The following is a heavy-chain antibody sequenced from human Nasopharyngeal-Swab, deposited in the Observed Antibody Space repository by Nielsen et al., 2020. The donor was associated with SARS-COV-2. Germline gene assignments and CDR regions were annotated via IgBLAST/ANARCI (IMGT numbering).Heavy chain of an antibody. CDR3: ARGGYSYGPDY. Sequence: SQTLSLTCAVYGGSFSGYYWSWIPQPPGKGLEWIGEINHSGSTNYNPSLKSRVTISVDTSKNQFSLKLSSVTAADTAVYYCARGGYSYGPDYWGQGTLVTVSS. V-gene: IGHV4-34*01. J-gene: IGHJ4*02. CDR1: GGSFSGYY. D-gene: IGHD5-18*01. CDR2: INHSGST.